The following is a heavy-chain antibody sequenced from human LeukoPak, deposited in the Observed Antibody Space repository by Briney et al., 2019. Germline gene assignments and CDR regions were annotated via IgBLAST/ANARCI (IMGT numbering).Heavy chain of an antibody. CDR1: GFTITTYA. J-gene: IGHJ3*02. Sequence: GGSLTLSCAASGFTITTYAMGWVRQAPGKGLEWVSVISYRGDSTHYADSVKGRFTISRDSSKNTLYLQINSLRGEDTAVYYCAKGRWGLTINNFDIWGQGTMVTVSS. V-gene: IGHV3-23*01. CDR3: AKGRWGLTINNFDI. CDR2: ISYRGDST. D-gene: IGHD3-9*01.